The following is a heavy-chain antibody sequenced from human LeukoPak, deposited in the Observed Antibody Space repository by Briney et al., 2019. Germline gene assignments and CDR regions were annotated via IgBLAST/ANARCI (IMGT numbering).Heavy chain of an antibody. J-gene: IGHJ4*02. V-gene: IGHV3-23*01. D-gene: IGHD3-22*01. CDR1: GFTFSSYA. CDR3: AKNGGRITMIVVVISFDY. Sequence: GGSLRLSCGASGFTFSSYAMSWVRQAPGKGLEWVSAISGSGGSTYYADSVKGRFTISRDNSKNTLYLQMNSLRAEDTAVYYCAKNGGRITMIVVVISFDYWGQGTLVTVSS. CDR2: ISGSGGST.